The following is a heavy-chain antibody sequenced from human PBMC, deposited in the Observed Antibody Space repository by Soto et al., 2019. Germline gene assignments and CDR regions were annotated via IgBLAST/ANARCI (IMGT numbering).Heavy chain of an antibody. V-gene: IGHV2-26*04. CDR2: IFSNDEK. CDR1: GFSLSNAGLG. J-gene: IGHJ5*02. D-gene: IGHD6-13*01. CDR3: ASTYSSSWYWFDP. Sequence: QVTVKESGPVLVKPTETLTLTCTVSGFSLSNAGLGVSWIRQPPGKALEWLAHIFSNDEKSYSTSLKSRLTISNDTSKSQVVLIMTTLYPVDTATYYCASTYSSSWYWFDPWGQGTLVTVSS.